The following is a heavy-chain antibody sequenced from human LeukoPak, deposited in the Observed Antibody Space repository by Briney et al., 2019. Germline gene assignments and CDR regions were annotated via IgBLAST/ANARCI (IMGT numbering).Heavy chain of an antibody. D-gene: IGHD4-23*01. V-gene: IGHV3-48*03. J-gene: IGHJ4*02. CDR1: GFTFSSYE. Sequence: GGSLRLSCAASGFTFSSYEMHWVRQAPGKGLEWVSYISSSGSTIYYAGSVKGRFTISRDNAKNSLYLQMNSLRAEDTAVYYCARDYGGSSPFDYWGQGTLVTVSS. CDR3: ARDYGGSSPFDY. CDR2: ISSSGSTI.